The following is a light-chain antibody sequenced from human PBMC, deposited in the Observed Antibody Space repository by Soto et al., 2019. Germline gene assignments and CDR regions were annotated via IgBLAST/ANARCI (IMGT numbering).Light chain of an antibody. CDR2: DVR. CDR1: SSDVGGYNS. V-gene: IGLV2-14*03. CDR3: SSFTSSMTNV. J-gene: IGLJ1*01. Sequence: SALTQPASVSGSPGESITISCTGTSSDVGGYNSVSWYQHHPGKAPKLILYDVRDRPSGVSYRFSGSKSGNTASLTISGLQAADEADYFCSSFTSSMTNVFGSGTTVTVL.